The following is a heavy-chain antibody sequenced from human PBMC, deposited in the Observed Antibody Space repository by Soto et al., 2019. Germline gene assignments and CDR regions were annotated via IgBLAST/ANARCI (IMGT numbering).Heavy chain of an antibody. V-gene: IGHV5-51*01. D-gene: IGHD6-19*01. CDR2: IYPGDSDT. CDR3: ARQDGSALYYFDY. J-gene: IGHJ4*02. Sequence: AESLKISCNGSGYTFTSYWIALVRQMPGKGLEWMGIIYPGDSDTRYSPSFQGQVSISADKSISTAYLQWSSLKASDTAMYYCARQDGSALYYFDYWGQGTLVTVSS. CDR1: GYTFTSYW.